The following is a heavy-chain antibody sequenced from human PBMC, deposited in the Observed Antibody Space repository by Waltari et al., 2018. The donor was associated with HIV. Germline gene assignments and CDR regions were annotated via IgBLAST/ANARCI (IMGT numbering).Heavy chain of an antibody. CDR2: ISSSGSTI. V-gene: IGHV3-11*04. J-gene: IGHJ4*02. CDR3: ARDYYFDY. CDR1: GLPFSGYY. Sequence: QLKLVGSGGGLVRLGGSLKLSCAASGLPFSGYYMNWIRQAQGKGLEWVSYISSSGSTIYYADSVKGRFTISRDNAKNSLYLQMNSLRAEDTAVYYCARDYYFDYWGQGTLVTVSS.